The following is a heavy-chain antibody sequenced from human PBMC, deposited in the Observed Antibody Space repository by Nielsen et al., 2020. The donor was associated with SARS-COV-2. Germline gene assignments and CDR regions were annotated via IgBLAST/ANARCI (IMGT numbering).Heavy chain of an antibody. CDR2: IYYSGTT. CDR1: SGSISNYY. CDR3: ARVYSSGSQPVDWVDS. Sequence: SETLSLTCTVSSGSISNYYWSWIRQPPGKGLEWIGYIYYSGTTNYSPSLKSRVTISVDTSKNQFSLKLSSVTAADTALYHCARVYSSGSQPVDWVDSWVQGALVVVSS. D-gene: IGHD3-22*01. V-gene: IGHV4-59*08. J-gene: IGHJ5*01.